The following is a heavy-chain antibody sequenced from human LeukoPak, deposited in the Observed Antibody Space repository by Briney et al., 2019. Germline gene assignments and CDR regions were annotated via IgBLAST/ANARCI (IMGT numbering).Heavy chain of an antibody. CDR1: GFTFSSYS. CDR3: ARSRGGYNRKYYFDY. V-gene: IGHV3-48*01. D-gene: IGHD5-12*01. Sequence: PGGSLRLSCAASGFTFSSYSMNWVRQAPGKGLEWVSYISSSSSTIYYADSVKGRFTISRDNAKNSLYLQMNSLRAEDTAVYYCARSRGGYNRKYYFDYWGQGTLVTVSS. J-gene: IGHJ4*02. CDR2: ISSSSSTI.